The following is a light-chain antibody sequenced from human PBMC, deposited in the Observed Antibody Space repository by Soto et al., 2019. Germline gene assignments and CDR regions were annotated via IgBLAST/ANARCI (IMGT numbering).Light chain of an antibody. CDR1: QSISNR. CDR2: DAS. CDR3: QNYGGVWT. Sequence: DIQMTQSPSTLSASVGDRVTITCRASQSISNRLAWYQQEPGKAPKVLIYDASSLESGVPSRFSGSGSATEFILTISSLQPDDFATYQCQNYGGVWTFGPGPKVDIK. J-gene: IGKJ1*01. V-gene: IGKV1-5*01.